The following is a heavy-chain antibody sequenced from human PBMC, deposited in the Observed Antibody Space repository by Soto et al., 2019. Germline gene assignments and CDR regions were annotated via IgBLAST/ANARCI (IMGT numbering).Heavy chain of an antibody. D-gene: IGHD3-3*01. CDR1: GFTFSVFG. J-gene: IGHJ4*02. CDR2: ISNDGNSE. CDR3: AKTITTIGVSSTGRGALLDN. Sequence: QVQLVESGGGVVQPGRSLRLSCAVSGFTFSVFGMHWVRQPPGKGLEWVAVISNDGNSEHYADSVKGRFTISRDNSKNTFDLQMNSLSVEDTAVYYCAKTITTIGVSSTGRGALLDNWGQGILVSVSS. V-gene: IGHV3-30*18.